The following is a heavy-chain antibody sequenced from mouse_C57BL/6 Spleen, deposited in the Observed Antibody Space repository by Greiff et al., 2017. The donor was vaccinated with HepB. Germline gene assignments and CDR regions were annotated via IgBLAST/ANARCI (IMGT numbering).Heavy chain of an antibody. CDR3: ARGDHYPHSPYAMDY. CDR1: GYTFTDYH. V-gene: IGHV1-22*01. J-gene: IGHJ4*01. Sequence: EVQLQQSGPELVKPGASVKMSCKASGYTFTDYHMHWVKQSHGKSLEWIGYINPNNGGTSYNQKFKGKATLTVNKSSSTAYLELRSLTSEESAVYYCARGDHYPHSPYAMDYWGQGTSVTVSS. D-gene: IGHD5-5*01. CDR2: INPNNGGT.